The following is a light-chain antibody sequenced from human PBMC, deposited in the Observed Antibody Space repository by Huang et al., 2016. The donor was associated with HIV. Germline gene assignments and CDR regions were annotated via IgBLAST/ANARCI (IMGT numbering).Light chain of an antibody. J-gene: IGKJ1*01. CDR1: QTSSNY. V-gene: IGKV1-39*01. CDR2: AAS. CDR3: QQSSISPWT. Sequence: DIQMTQSPSSLSASVGDRVTITCRASQTSSNYLKWYQQKPGKAPKLLIYAASELQSGVPERFSGRGSGTDFTLTISNLQPEDSATYYCQQSSISPWTFGQGTRVEIK.